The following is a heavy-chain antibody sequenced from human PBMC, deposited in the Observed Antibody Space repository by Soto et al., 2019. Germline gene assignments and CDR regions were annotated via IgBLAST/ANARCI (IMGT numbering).Heavy chain of an antibody. CDR3: AKDWSGKFDY. CDR1: GFTFSSYG. CDR2: ISYDGSNK. V-gene: IGHV3-30*18. Sequence: GSLRLSCAASGFTFSSYGMHWVRQAPGKGLEWVAVISYDGSNKYYADSVKGRFTISRDNSKNTLYLQMNSLRAEDTAVYYCAKDWSGKFDYWGQGTLVTVSS. D-gene: IGHD1-26*01. J-gene: IGHJ4*02.